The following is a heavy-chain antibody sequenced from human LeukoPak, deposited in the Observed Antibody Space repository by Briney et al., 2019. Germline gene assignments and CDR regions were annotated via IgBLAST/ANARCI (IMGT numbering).Heavy chain of an antibody. J-gene: IGHJ4*02. CDR2: IIPILGIA. Sequence: GASVKVSCKASGGTFSSYAISWVRQAPGQGLEWMGRIIPILGIANYAQKFQGRVTITADKSTSTAYMELSSLRSEDTAVYYCARDLTRVGRYSSVVFDYWGQGTLVTVSS. CDR1: GGTFSSYA. CDR3: ARDLTRVGRYSSVVFDY. D-gene: IGHD6-19*01. V-gene: IGHV1-69*04.